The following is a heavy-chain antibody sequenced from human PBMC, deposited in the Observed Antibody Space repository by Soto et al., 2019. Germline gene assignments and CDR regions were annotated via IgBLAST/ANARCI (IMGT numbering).Heavy chain of an antibody. V-gene: IGHV4-38-2*01. Sequence: SETLSLTCAVSGYSISSGYYSGCSQQTPGKGQEWIASSNNSGSAYYKPSLKSRVTISVDTSKNQFSLKLTTVSAADTAVYYCARGPATVTPGGFDPLGQGIMVTVSS. CDR3: ARGPATVTPGGFDP. J-gene: IGHJ5*02. CDR2: SNNSGSA. CDR1: GYSISSGYY. D-gene: IGHD4-17*01.